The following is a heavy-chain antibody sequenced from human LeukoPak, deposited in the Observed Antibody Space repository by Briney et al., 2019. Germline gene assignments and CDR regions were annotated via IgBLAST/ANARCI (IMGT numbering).Heavy chain of an antibody. Sequence: SETLSLTCTVSSGSFRTYYWSWIRQPPGKGLEWIGYIFYNEGTSYNPSLKSRVTISVDTSKNQFSLKLSSVTAADTAVYYCARGDYGDYGWYFDLWGRGTLVTVSS. CDR2: IFYNEGT. CDR1: SGSFRTYY. CDR3: ARGDYGDYGWYFDL. V-gene: IGHV4-59*12. J-gene: IGHJ2*01. D-gene: IGHD4-17*01.